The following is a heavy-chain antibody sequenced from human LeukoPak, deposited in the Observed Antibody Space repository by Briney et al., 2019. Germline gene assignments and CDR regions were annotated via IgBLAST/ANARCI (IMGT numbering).Heavy chain of an antibody. D-gene: IGHD2-8*01. V-gene: IGHV3-15*01. CDR1: GFTFSNAW. Sequence: GGSLRLSCAASGFTFSNAWMSWVRQAPGKGLEWVGRIKSKTDGGTTDYAAPVKGRFTISRDDSKNTLYLQMNSLKTEDTAVYYGTTDCTNGVCPLDYWGQGTLVTVSS. CDR2: IKSKTDGGTT. J-gene: IGHJ4*02. CDR3: TTDCTNGVCPLDY.